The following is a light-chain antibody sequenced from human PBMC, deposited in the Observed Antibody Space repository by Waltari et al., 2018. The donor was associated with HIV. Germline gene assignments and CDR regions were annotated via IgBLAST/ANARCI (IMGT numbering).Light chain of an antibody. Sequence: QSVLTQPPSASGTPGQRVTISCSGSSSNLGSNTVNWYQLLPGTAPKLLIYINNQLPSVVPYRFSFSKSGPSVSLAFSGLQSDDEADYYCATWDDILNAWVFVGCTNLTVL. CDR2: INN. CDR3: ATWDDILNAWV. J-gene: IGLJ3*02. V-gene: IGLV1-44*01. CDR1: SSNLGSNT.